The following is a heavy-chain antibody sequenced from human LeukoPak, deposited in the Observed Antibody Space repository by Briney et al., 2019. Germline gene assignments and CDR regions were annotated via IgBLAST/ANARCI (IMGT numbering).Heavy chain of an antibody. Sequence: QTGGSLRLSCAASGFTVSSNYMSWVRQAPGKGLEWVSVIYSGGSTYYADSVKGRFTISRDNSKNTLYLQMNSLRAEDTAVYYCAKDLGVYYDFWSGPDAFDIWGQGTMVTVSS. V-gene: IGHV3-66*01. CDR1: GFTVSSNY. D-gene: IGHD3-3*01. J-gene: IGHJ3*02. CDR2: IYSGGST. CDR3: AKDLGVYYDFWSGPDAFDI.